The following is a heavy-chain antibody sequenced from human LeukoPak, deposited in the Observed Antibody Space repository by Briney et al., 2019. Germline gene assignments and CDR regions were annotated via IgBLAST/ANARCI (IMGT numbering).Heavy chain of an antibody. J-gene: IGHJ4*02. CDR1: GFTFSSYW. CDR2: INSDGSST. V-gene: IGHV3-74*01. Sequence: PGGSLRLSCAASGFTFSSYWMHWVRQAPGKGLVWVSRINSDGSSTSYADSVKGRFTISRDNAKNTLYLQMNSLRAEDTAVYYCARETPSAAVHFDYWGQGTLVTVSP. D-gene: IGHD6-13*01. CDR3: ARETPSAAVHFDY.